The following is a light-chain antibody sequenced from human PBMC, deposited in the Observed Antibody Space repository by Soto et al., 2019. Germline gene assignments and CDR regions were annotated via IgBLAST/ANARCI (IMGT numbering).Light chain of an antibody. CDR2: EGS. Sequence: QSVLSHPASVSGSPGQSIPISCTRTSSDVGSYNLVSWYQQHQGKAPKLMIYEGSKRPSGVSNRFSGSHSGNTAPLTLSGLQAEDEADYSCCSHAGRSTSPYAFGTGTKVTVL. J-gene: IGLJ1*01. CDR3: CSHAGRSTSPYA. V-gene: IGLV2-23*01. CDR1: SSDVGSYNL.